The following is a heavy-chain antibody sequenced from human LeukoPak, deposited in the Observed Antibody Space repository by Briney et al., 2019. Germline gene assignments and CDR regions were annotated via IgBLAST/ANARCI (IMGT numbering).Heavy chain of an antibody. CDR1: GFTFDDDA. D-gene: IGHD3-16*01. CDR3: ARLSGGLNFDY. CDR2: ISWNRGSI. V-gene: IGHV3-9*01. J-gene: IGHJ4*02. Sequence: PGGSLRLSCAASGFTFDDDAMHWVRQAPGKGLEWVSGISWNRGSIGYAGSVKGRFTISRDNAKNSLYLQMNSLRAEDTALYYCARLSGGLNFDYWGQGTLVTVSS.